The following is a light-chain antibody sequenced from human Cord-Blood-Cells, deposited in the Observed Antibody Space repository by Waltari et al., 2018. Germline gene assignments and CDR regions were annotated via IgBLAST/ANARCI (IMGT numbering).Light chain of an antibody. Sequence: DIQMTQSPSSLSASVGDRVTITCRASQSISSYLNWYQQKPGKAPKLLIYAASSLQSGVPLRFSGSGSGTDFTLTISSLQPEDFATYYCQQSYSTLEFTFGPGTKVDIK. J-gene: IGKJ3*01. CDR1: QSISSY. CDR3: QQSYSTLEFT. V-gene: IGKV1-39*01. CDR2: AAS.